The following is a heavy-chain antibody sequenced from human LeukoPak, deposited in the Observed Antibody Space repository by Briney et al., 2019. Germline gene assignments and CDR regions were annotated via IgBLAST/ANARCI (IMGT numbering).Heavy chain of an antibody. Sequence: GGSLRLSCAASGFTFSSYSMNWVRQAPGKGLEWVTSISSSSSYIYYADSVKGRFTISRDNAKNSLYLQMNSLRAEDTAVYYCARGKSYRSGWDLAFDIWGRGTMVTVSS. D-gene: IGHD6-19*01. CDR2: ISSSSSYI. V-gene: IGHV3-21*01. CDR3: ARGKSYRSGWDLAFDI. CDR1: GFTFSSYS. J-gene: IGHJ3*02.